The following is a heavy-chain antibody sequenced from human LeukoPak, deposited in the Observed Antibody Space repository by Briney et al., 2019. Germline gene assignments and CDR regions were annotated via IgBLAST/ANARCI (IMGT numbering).Heavy chain of an antibody. CDR2: ISGSSSTI. Sequence: TGGSLRLSCATSGFTFSSYSMNWVRQAPGKGLECDSYISGSSSTIYYADAVKGRFTISRDNGKNRLYLQMNSLRAEEMAVYYCARGSTYYDSSGQVQLDYWGQGTLVTVSS. J-gene: IGHJ4*02. V-gene: IGHV3-48*04. CDR1: GFTFSSYS. D-gene: IGHD3-22*01. CDR3: ARGSTYYDSSGQVQLDY.